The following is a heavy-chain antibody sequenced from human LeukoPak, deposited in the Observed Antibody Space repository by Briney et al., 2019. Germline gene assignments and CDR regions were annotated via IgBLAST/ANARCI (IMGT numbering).Heavy chain of an antibody. D-gene: IGHD4-11*01. J-gene: IGHJ5*02. Sequence: GTSLRLSCEASGVTFSHFGRHWVRQAPGKGLEWVAVIWSDASNQYYADSVKGRFTTSRDNFQRTVSLGMSSLRVEDPAVYYRAKDAQRGFDYSNSLEHWGQGSLVIVSS. CDR3: AKDAQRGFDYSNSLEH. V-gene: IGHV3-33*06. CDR2: IWSDASNQ. CDR1: GVTFSHFG.